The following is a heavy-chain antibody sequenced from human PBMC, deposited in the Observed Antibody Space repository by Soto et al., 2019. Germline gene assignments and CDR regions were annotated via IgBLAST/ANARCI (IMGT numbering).Heavy chain of an antibody. J-gene: IGHJ1*01. CDR2: IYYSGST. D-gene: IGHD2-2*01. CDR3: AVSGPAAMFQH. V-gene: IGHV4-59*08. CDR1: GGSISTYY. Sequence: SETLSLTCTVSGGSISTYYWNWIRQPPGKGLEWIGYIYYSGSTNYNPSLKSRVTISVDTSKNQFSLKLSSVTAADTAVYYCAVSGPAAMFQHWGRGTLVTVSS.